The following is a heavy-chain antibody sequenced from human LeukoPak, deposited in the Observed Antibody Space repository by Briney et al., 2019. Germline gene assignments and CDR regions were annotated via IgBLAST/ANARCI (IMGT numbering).Heavy chain of an antibody. CDR2: INPNSGGT. CDR3: AGSGGSSSGAFDI. CDR1: GYTFTGYY. Sequence: ASVKVSCKASGYTFTGYYIHWVRQAPGQGLEWMGWINPNSGGTNYAQKFQGRVTMTRDTSMSTAYMELSGLRSDATAVYYCAGSGGSSSGAFDIWGQGTMVTVSS. J-gene: IGHJ3*02. D-gene: IGHD6-19*01. V-gene: IGHV1-2*02.